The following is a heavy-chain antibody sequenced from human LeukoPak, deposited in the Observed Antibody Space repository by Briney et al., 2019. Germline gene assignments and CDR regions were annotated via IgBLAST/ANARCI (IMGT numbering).Heavy chain of an antibody. CDR2: ISGSGDRT. CDR1: GFTFSTYA. D-gene: IGHD2-8*02. V-gene: IGHV3-23*01. J-gene: IGHJ4*02. Sequence: GGSLRLSCAASGFTFSTYAMSCVRQAPGKGLEWVSTISGSGDRTYYADSVKGRFTISRDNSKNTLYLQMNSLRAEDTAVYYCAKDSGAILGDYWGQGTLVTVSS. CDR3: AKDSGAILGDY.